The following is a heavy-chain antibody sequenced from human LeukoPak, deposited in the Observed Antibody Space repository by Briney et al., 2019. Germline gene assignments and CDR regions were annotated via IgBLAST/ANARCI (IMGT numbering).Heavy chain of an antibody. Sequence: SETLSLSCAVYGGSFSGYYWSWIRQSPGKGLEWIGEINHSGSTNYTPSLKSRVTISVDTSKNQFSLKLSSVTAADTDVYYCARGGDSSAYYLLDAFDIWGQGTMVTVSS. CDR1: GGSFSGYY. CDR3: ARGGDSSAYYLLDAFDI. V-gene: IGHV4-34*01. CDR2: INHSGST. J-gene: IGHJ3*02. D-gene: IGHD3-22*01.